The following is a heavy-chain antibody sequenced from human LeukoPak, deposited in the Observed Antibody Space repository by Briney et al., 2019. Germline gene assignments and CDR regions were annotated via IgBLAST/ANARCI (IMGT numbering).Heavy chain of an antibody. J-gene: IGHJ3*02. CDR1: GGTFSSYA. CDR2: IIPIFGTA. V-gene: IGHV1-69*13. Sequence: SVKVSCKASGGTFSSYAISWVRQAPGQGLEWMGGIIPIFGTANYAQKFQGRVTITADESTSTAYMELSSLRSEDTAVYYCARDIHHAHDYGDYVQLEDAFDIWGQGTMVTVSS. CDR3: ARDIHHAHDYGDYVQLEDAFDI. D-gene: IGHD4-17*01.